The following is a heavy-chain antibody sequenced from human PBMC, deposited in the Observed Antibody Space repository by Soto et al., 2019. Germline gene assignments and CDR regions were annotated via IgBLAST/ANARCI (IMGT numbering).Heavy chain of an antibody. Sequence: XGSRSLAWSASGVTSSSQARSWVDQAPGKGLECVSAISGSGGSTYYADSVKGRFTISRDNSKNTLYLQMNSLRAEDTAVYYCAKDPQYSGSYYFDYWGQGTLVTVSS. V-gene: IGHV3-23*01. CDR2: ISGSGGST. D-gene: IGHD1-26*01. CDR1: GVTSSSQA. J-gene: IGHJ4*02. CDR3: AKDPQYSGSYYFDY.